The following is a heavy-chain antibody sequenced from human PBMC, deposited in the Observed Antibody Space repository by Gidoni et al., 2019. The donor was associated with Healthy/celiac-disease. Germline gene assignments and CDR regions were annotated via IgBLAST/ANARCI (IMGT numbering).Heavy chain of an antibody. J-gene: IGHJ6*02. V-gene: IGHV3-48*03. CDR2: ISSSGSTI. D-gene: IGHD4-17*01. CDR3: ARDTVTAYPYYYYYGMDV. Sequence: EVQLVESGGGLVQPGGSLRLSCAASGFTFSSSERNWVRQAPGKGLEWVSYISSSGSTIYYADSVKGRFTISRDNAKNSLYLQMNSLRAEDTAVYYCARDTVTAYPYYYYYGMDVWGQGTTVTVSS. CDR1: GFTFSSSE.